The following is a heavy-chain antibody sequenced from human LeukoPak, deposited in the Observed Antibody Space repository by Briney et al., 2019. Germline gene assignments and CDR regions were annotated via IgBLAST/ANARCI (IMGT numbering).Heavy chain of an antibody. J-gene: IGHJ4*02. V-gene: IGHV3-53*01. D-gene: IGHD1-26*01. CDR1: GFTVSSNY. CDR3: ARVGEGAAKG. CDR2: IYSDGRT. Sequence: GGSLRLSCAASGFTVSSNYMSWVRQAPGKGLEWVSVIYSDGRTYYADSVKGRFTISRDNSKNTLYLQMNSLRAEDTAVYYCARVGEGAAKGWGRGTLVTVSS.